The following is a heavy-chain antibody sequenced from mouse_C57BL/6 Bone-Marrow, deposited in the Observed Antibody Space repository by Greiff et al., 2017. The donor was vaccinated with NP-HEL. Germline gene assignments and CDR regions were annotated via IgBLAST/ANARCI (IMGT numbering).Heavy chain of an antibody. D-gene: IGHD1-1*01. CDR1: GYTFTDYE. J-gene: IGHJ2*01. CDR2: IDPETGGT. V-gene: IGHV1-15*01. Sequence: QVQLKESGAELVRPGASVTLSCKASGYTFTDYEMHWVKQTPVHGLEWIGAIDPETGGTAYNQKFKGKAILTADKSSSTAYMELRSLTSEDSAVYYGTRGGSSPFDYWGQGTTLTVSS. CDR3: TRGGSSPFDY.